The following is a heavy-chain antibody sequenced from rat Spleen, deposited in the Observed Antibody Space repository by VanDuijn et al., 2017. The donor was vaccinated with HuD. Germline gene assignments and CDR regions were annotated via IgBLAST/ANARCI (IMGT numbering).Heavy chain of an antibody. D-gene: IGHD3-1*01. Sequence: EVQLVESGGGLVQPGRSLKLSCAASGFTLSDYVMHWIRQAPTKGLEWVTSISPSGATTNYRDSVKGRFTISRDNARGTLYLQMDSLQTEDTAIYFCTHLWAYWGQGTLVTVSS. CDR3: THLWAY. CDR1: GFTLSDYV. CDR2: ISPSGATT. V-gene: IGHV5-19*01. J-gene: IGHJ3*01.